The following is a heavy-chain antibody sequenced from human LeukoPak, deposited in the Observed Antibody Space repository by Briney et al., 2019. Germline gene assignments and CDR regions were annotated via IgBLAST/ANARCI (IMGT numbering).Heavy chain of an antibody. CDR1: GFTFSNAW. D-gene: IGHD5-12*01. CDR3: AREYWAGYTQFDY. V-gene: IGHV3-15*01. Sequence: GGSLRLSCAASGFTFSNAWMSWVRQAPGKGLEWVGRIKSKTDGGTTDYAAPVKGRFTISRDDSKNTLYLQMNSLKAEDTAVYYCAREYWAGYTQFDYWGQGTLVTVSS. CDR2: IKSKTDGGTT. J-gene: IGHJ4*02.